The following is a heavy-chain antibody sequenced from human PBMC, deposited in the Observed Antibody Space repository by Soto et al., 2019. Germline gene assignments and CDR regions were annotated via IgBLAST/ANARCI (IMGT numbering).Heavy chain of an antibody. CDR3: ARLVRGIVITYYYMDV. CDR1: GGSISSSSYS. Sequence: QVQLQESGPGLVKPSETLSLTCTVSGGSISSSSYSGGWIRQPPGKGLEWIGRIFYSGSTYYNPSPQSRVTISVDTSTNQFSMKLRSVTAAYTAVYYCARLVRGIVITYYYMDVWGKGTTVTVSS. V-gene: IGHV4-39*01. J-gene: IGHJ6*03. D-gene: IGHD2-21*01. CDR2: IFYSGST.